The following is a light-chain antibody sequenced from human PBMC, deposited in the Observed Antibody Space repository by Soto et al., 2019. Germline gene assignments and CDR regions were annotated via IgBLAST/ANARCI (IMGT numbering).Light chain of an antibody. CDR2: GAS. CDR3: QQYDNWPHT. V-gene: IGKV3-15*01. J-gene: IGKJ2*01. CDR1: QNLSRN. Sequence: EMVMTQSPATLSVSPGERATLSCRASQNLSRNLAWYQQQPGQAPRLLIYGASTRATGITARFSGSGSGTGFTLAISSLQSEDFAVYYCQQYDNWPHTFGQGTQLEIK.